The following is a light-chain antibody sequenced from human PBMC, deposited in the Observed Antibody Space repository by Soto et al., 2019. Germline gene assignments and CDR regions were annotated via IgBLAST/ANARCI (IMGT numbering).Light chain of an antibody. CDR2: AAS. Sequence: IRMTQSPSSFSASTGDRVTITCRASQGISSYLAWYQQKPGKAPKLLIYAASTLQSGVPSRFSGSGSGTDFTLTISYLQSEDFATYYCQQYYSYPLTFGGGTKVDIK. J-gene: IGKJ4*01. V-gene: IGKV1-8*01. CDR3: QQYYSYPLT. CDR1: QGISSY.